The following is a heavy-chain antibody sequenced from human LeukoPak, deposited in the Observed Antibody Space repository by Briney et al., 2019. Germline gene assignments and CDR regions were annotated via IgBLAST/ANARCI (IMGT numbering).Heavy chain of an antibody. Sequence: SETLSLTCTVSSGSISSGGYYWSWIRQHPGKGLEWIGYIYYSGSTYYNPSLKSRVTISVDTSKNQFSLKLNSVTAADTAVYYCARQHTRGVVVALVDYWGQGTLVTVSS. D-gene: IGHD2-15*01. CDR2: IYYSGST. CDR3: ARQHTRGVVVALVDY. CDR1: SGSISSGGYY. V-gene: IGHV4-31*03. J-gene: IGHJ4*02.